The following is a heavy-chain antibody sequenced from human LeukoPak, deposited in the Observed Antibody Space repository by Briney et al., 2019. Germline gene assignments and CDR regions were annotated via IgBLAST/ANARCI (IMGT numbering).Heavy chain of an antibody. V-gene: IGHV3-11*06. CDR1: GFIFTDYY. J-gene: IGHJ4*02. Sequence: GGSLRLSCAASGFIFTDYYMSWVRQAPGKGLEWVSFIDSGSTSTKYADSVKGRFSISRDNAKNTLYLHMNSLRAEDTSVYYCARDRRSSSYNYFDYWGLGTLVPVSS. CDR2: IDSGSTST. D-gene: IGHD6-13*01. CDR3: ARDRRSSSYNYFDY.